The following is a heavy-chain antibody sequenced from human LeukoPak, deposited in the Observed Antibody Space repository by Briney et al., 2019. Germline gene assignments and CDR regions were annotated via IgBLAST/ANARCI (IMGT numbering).Heavy chain of an antibody. Sequence: SETLSLTCTVSGDSISSSRYYWGWIRQPPGKGLEWIGTIYYGGNTYYNPSLKSRVTISVDTSKNQFSLKLTSVTAADTAFYYCARVVVVVAASLYYFDYWGQGTLVTVSS. CDR3: ARVVVVVAASLYYFDY. D-gene: IGHD2-15*01. J-gene: IGHJ4*02. CDR2: IYYGGNT. CDR1: GDSISSSRYY. V-gene: IGHV4-39*07.